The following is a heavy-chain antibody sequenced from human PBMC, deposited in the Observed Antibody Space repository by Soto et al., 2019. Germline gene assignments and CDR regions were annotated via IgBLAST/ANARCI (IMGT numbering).Heavy chain of an antibody. J-gene: IGHJ4*02. CDR2: IYPSDSDT. D-gene: IGHD3-3*01. V-gene: IGHV5-51*01. CDR3: ARGGVSTRTFDY. CDR1: GYNFAGYW. Sequence: GESLKICCKGSGYNFAGYWIAWVRQMPGKGLELMGIIYPSDSDTRYRPSFQGQVTISADKSISSAYLQWSSLRASDTAMYYCARGGVSTRTFDYWGQGTPVTVSS.